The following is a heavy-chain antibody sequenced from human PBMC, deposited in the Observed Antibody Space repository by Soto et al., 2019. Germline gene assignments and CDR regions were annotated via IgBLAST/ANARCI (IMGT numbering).Heavy chain of an antibody. Sequence: EVQLVESGGGLVQPGRSLRLSCAASGFTFSNYWMYWVRQAPGKGLVWVSRINSDGSVSSYADSVKGRLTISRDNVKNTLYLQMDGLRAEDTAVYYCARGDCVGGTCYSLAGSFYYYMDVWGKGTTVTVFS. CDR3: ARGDCVGGTCYSLAGSFYYYMDV. CDR2: INSDGSVS. J-gene: IGHJ6*03. CDR1: GFTFSNYW. D-gene: IGHD2-15*01. V-gene: IGHV3-74*01.